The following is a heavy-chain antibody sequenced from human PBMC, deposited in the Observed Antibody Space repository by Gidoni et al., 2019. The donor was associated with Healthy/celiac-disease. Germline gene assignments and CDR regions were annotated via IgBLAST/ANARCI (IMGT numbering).Heavy chain of an antibody. CDR2: ISGSGGST. V-gene: IGHV3-23*01. CDR1: GFTFSSYA. CDR3: ANLEAARRLLTPRFDY. J-gene: IGHJ4*02. D-gene: IGHD6-6*01. Sequence: EVQLLESGGGLVQPGGSLRLSCAASGFTFSSYAMSWVRQAPGKGLEWVSAISGSGGSTYYADSVKGRFTISRDNSKNTLYLQMNSLRAEDTAVYYCANLEAARRLLTPRFDYWGQGTLVTVSS.